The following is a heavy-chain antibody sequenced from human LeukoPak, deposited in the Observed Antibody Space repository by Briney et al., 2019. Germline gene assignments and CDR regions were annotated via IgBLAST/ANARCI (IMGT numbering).Heavy chain of an antibody. Sequence: ASVKVSCKASGYTFTDYFMNWVRQAPGQGLEWMGWINPKSGGTVYAQKFQGRVTMTRDTSSSTAYMELRSLRSDDTAVYYCARTSAYGSSWHSYWGQGTLVTVSS. CDR1: GYTFTDYF. CDR2: INPKSGGT. D-gene: IGHD6-13*01. V-gene: IGHV1-2*02. J-gene: IGHJ4*02. CDR3: ARTSAYGSSWHSY.